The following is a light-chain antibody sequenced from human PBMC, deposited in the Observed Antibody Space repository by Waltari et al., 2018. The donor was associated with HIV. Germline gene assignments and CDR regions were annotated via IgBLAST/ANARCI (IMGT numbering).Light chain of an antibody. Sequence: DLQMTPSPSSLSASVGDRITITCRASQSISSYLNWYQQKPGKAPKLLIYAASSLQSGVPSRFSGSGSGTDFTLTISSLQPEDFATYYCQQSYSTPRITFGQGTRLEIE. CDR3: QQSYSTPRIT. V-gene: IGKV1-39*01. CDR2: AAS. CDR1: QSISSY. J-gene: IGKJ5*01.